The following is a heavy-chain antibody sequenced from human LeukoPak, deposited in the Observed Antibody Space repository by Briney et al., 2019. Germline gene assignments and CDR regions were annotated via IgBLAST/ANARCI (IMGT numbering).Heavy chain of an antibody. Sequence: GASVKVSCKVSGYTLTELSMHWVRQAPGKGLEWMGGFDPEDGETIYAQKFQGRVTITADKSTSTAYMELSSLRSEDTAVYYCISGPSLEWLSYWGQGTLVTVSS. CDR1: GYTLTELS. V-gene: IGHV1-24*01. J-gene: IGHJ4*02. D-gene: IGHD3-3*01. CDR3: ISGPSLEWLSY. CDR2: FDPEDGET.